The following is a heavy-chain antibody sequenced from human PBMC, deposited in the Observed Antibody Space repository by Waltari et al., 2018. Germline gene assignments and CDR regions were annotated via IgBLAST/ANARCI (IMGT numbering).Heavy chain of an antibody. CDR1: AFTFSGYE. V-gene: IGHV3-48*03. CDR2: ISTSGNTI. D-gene: IGHD6-19*01. Sequence: EVQLVESGGGLVQPGGSLRLSCAASAFTFSGYEMNWVRQALGKGLEWISYISTSGNTIYYADSVKGRFTMSRDNAKKALYLQMNSLRAEDTAIYYCASGWYYFGYWGQGTLVTVSS. CDR3: ASGWYYFGY. J-gene: IGHJ4*02.